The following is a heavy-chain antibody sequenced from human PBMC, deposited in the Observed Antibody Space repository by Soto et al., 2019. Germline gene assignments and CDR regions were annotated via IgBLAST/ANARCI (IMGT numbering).Heavy chain of an antibody. D-gene: IGHD1-1*01. V-gene: IGHV1-69*13. CDR2: IIPIFGTA. J-gene: IGHJ3*01. CDR3: ATWHEREHAYDV. Sequence: SVKVSCKASGGTFSSYAISWVRQAPGQGLEWMGGIIPIFGTANYAQKFQGRVTITADESTSTAYMELSSLRPDDTAVYYCATWHEREHAYDVWGQGTTVTVSS. CDR1: GGTFSSYA.